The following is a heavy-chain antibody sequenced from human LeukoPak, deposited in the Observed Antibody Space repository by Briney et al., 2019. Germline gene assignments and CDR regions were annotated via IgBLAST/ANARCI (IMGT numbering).Heavy chain of an antibody. J-gene: IGHJ6*02. D-gene: IGHD2-2*01. CDR1: GFTFDDYG. Sequence: GGSLRLSCAAPGFTFDDYGMSWVRQPPGRGLGWDSGINWNGDRTHYADSVTGRFPISRDNAKHSLYLQMPSLRAADTALYYCSRDHSSYCTSTSCSAFGMDVWGQGTTVTVSS. V-gene: IGHV3-20*04. CDR3: SRDHSSYCTSTSCSAFGMDV. CDR2: INWNGDRT.